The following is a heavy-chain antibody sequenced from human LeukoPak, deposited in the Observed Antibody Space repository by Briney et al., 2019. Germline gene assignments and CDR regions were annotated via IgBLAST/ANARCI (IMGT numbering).Heavy chain of an antibody. Sequence: GGSLRLSCAASGFIFSNFAMHWVRQAPGKGLEWVAVISHDGSNEHYGDSMKGRFTISRDNSKNTLSLQMNSLTAEDTAVYFCARGESLLTGYYYFDYWGQGTLVTVSS. CDR2: ISHDGSNE. D-gene: IGHD3-9*01. CDR1: GFIFSNFA. CDR3: ARGESLLTGYYYFDY. V-gene: IGHV3-30*04. J-gene: IGHJ4*02.